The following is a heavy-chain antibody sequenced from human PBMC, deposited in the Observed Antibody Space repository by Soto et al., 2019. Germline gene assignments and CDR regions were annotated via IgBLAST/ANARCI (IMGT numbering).Heavy chain of an antibody. Sequence: SETLSLTCTVSGGSVSSYYWSWIRQSPGKGLEWIGFIYYSGSTRYKPSLKSRVSISVDTSKNQFSLKVSSATAADTAVYYCARLEGLATISYYFDFWGQGALVTVSS. J-gene: IGHJ4*02. CDR2: IYYSGST. V-gene: IGHV4-59*08. CDR3: ARLEGLATISYYFDF. CDR1: GGSVSSYY. D-gene: IGHD3-9*01.